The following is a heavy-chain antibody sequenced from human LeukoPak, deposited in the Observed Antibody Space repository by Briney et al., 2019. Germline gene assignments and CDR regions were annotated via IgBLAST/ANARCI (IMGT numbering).Heavy chain of an antibody. D-gene: IGHD3-3*01. CDR1: GYTFTGYY. Sequence: ATVKVSCKASGYTFTGYYMHWVRQAPGQGLEWMGWINPNSGGTNYAQKFQGRVTMTRDTSISTAYMELSRLRSDDTAVYYCARVLLPSYDFWSGDAFDIWGQGTMVTVSS. J-gene: IGHJ3*02. CDR3: ARVLLPSYDFWSGDAFDI. CDR2: INPNSGGT. V-gene: IGHV1-2*02.